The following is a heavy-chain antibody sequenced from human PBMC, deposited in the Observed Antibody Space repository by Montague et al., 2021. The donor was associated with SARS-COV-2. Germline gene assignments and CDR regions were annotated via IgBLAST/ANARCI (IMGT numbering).Heavy chain of an antibody. J-gene: IGHJ5*02. D-gene: IGHD2-21*02. CDR1: VGSISNYY. Sequence: SETLSLTCTVSVGSISNYYWTWIRQPPGKGLEWIGYIYDSGSANYNPSPKSRSTISVDTSNNQFSLRLSSVAAADTAVYYCARAYCGGDCHVGPWGQGILVTASS. V-gene: IGHV4-59*01. CDR3: ARAYCGGDCHVGP. CDR2: IYDSGSA.